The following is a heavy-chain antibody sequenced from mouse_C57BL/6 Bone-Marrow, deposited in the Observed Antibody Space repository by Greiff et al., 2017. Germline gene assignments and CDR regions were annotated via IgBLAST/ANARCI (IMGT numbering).Heavy chain of an antibody. J-gene: IGHJ4*01. D-gene: IGHD5-2*01. V-gene: IGHV1-69*01. CDR3: ARRINYDAMDY. Sequence: QVQLQQPGAELVMPGASVKLSCKASGYTFTSYWMHWVKQRPGQGLEWIGEIDPSDSYTNYNQKFKGKSTLTVDKSSSTAYMQLSSLTSEDSAVXYCARRINYDAMDYWGQGTSVTVSS. CDR1: GYTFTSYW. CDR2: IDPSDSYT.